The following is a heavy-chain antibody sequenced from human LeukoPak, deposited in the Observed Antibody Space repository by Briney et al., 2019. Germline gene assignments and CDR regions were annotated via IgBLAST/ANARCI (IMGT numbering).Heavy chain of an antibody. V-gene: IGHV3-11*04. D-gene: IGHD2-2*01. Sequence: GGSLRLSCAASGFTFSDYYMSWIRQAPGKGLEWVSYISSSGSTIYYADSVKGRFTISRDNAKNSLYLQMNSLRAEDTAVYYCARDTPYCSSTSCPYYYYYMDVWGKGTTVTVSS. J-gene: IGHJ6*03. CDR3: ARDTPYCSSTSCPYYYYYMDV. CDR1: GFTFSDYY. CDR2: ISSSGSTI.